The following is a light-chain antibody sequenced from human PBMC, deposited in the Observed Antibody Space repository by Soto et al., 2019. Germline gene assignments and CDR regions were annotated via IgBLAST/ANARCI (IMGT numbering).Light chain of an antibody. CDR1: QGISSR. CDR3: QQANSFPLT. CDR2: AAS. Sequence: DIQMTQSPSSVSASVGDSVTITCRASQGISSRLAWYQQKPGKAPNLLIYAASNLQSGVPSRFSGSGSETDFTLTIGSLQPEDFATYYCQQANSFPLTFGGGTKVEIK. V-gene: IGKV1-12*01. J-gene: IGKJ4*01.